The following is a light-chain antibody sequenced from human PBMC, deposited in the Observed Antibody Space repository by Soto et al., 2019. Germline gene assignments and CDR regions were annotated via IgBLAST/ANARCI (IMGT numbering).Light chain of an antibody. CDR2: SAS. V-gene: IGKV1-39*01. CDR3: QQSYSSPPIT. J-gene: IGKJ5*01. CDR1: QSISNF. Sequence: DIPMTQSPSSLSASVGDRITITCRASQSISNFLNWYQQKPGKAPKLLIYSASTLQNGVPSRFSGSGSGTDFTLTINSLQPEDFATYYCQQSYSSPPITFGQGTRLEIK.